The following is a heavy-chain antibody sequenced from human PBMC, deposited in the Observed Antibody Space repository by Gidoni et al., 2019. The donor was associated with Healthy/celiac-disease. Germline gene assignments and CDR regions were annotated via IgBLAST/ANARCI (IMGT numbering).Heavy chain of an antibody. D-gene: IGHD3-3*01. J-gene: IGHJ5*02. CDR3: ARVRNWSVSRGWFDP. V-gene: IGHV4-38-2*02. CDR1: GYSISSGYY. Sequence: QVQLQESGPGLVKPSETLSLTCTVSGYSISSGYYWGWIRQPPGKGLEWIGIIYHIGSTYYNPSLKSRVTISLDTSKNQFSLKLSSVTAADTAVYYCARVRNWSVSRGWFDPWGQGTLVTVSS. CDR2: IYHIGST.